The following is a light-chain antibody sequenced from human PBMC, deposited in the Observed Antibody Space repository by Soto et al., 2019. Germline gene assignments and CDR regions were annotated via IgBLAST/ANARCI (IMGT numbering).Light chain of an antibody. CDR3: SSFTSRTTVL. Sequence: QSALTQPASVSGSPGQSITISCTGTSNDVGGYTYVSWYQQHPGQAPKLMMYEVSNRPSGVSDRFSGSKSGNTASLIISGLLAEDEADYYCSSFTSRTTVLFGGGTKVTVL. CDR2: EVS. V-gene: IGLV2-14*01. J-gene: IGLJ2*01. CDR1: SNDVGGYTY.